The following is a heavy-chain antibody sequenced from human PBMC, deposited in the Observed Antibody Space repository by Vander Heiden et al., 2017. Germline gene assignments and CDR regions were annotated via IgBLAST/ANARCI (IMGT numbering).Heavy chain of an antibody. Sequence: EVQLLESGGGLVQPGGSLRLSCAASGFTFSNYAMSWVRQAPGKGLEWVSAISGGAISTYYADSVQGRFTISRDNSENSLYLQMSSLRAEDTAVYYCAKTISYTYYYYGMDVWGQGTTVTVSS. J-gene: IGHJ6*02. V-gene: IGHV3-23*01. D-gene: IGHD5-12*01. CDR3: AKTISYTYYYYGMDV. CDR1: GFTFSNYA. CDR2: ISGGAIST.